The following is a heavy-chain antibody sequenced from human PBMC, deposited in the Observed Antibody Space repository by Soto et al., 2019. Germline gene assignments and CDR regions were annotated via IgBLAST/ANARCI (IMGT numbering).Heavy chain of an antibody. CDR3: ARVRPGNYRDY. Sequence: GGSLRLSCAASRFTFSVFWMDWVRQAPGKGLEWVAKIKEDASEKYYVDSVKGRFIISRDNARNSVYLQMNSLRAEDTAVYYCARVRPGNYRDYWGQGTLVTVSS. J-gene: IGHJ4*02. CDR2: IKEDASEK. V-gene: IGHV3-7*03. D-gene: IGHD3-10*01. CDR1: RFTFSVFW.